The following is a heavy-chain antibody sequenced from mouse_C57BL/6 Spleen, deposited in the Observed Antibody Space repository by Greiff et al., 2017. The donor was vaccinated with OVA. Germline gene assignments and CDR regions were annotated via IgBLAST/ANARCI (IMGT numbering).Heavy chain of an antibody. V-gene: IGHV1-69*01. CDR1: GYTFTSYW. Sequence: QVQLKQPGAELVMPGASVKLSCKASGYTFTSYWMHWVKQRPGQGLEWIGEIDPSDSYTNYNQKFKGKSTLTVDKSSSTAYMQLSSLTSEDSAVYYCARLRGDYDRAYYAMDYWGQGTSVTVSS. J-gene: IGHJ4*01. CDR3: ARLRGDYDRAYYAMDY. D-gene: IGHD2-4*01. CDR2: IDPSDSYT.